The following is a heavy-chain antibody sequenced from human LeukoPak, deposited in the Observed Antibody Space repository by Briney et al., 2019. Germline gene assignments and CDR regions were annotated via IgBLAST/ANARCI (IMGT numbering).Heavy chain of an antibody. J-gene: IGHJ6*02. CDR1: GYTFTSYA. D-gene: IGHD3-9*01. Sequence: ASVKVSCKASGYTFTSYAMHWVRQAPGQRLEWMGWINAGNGNTKYSQKFQGRVTITRDTSASTAYMELSSLRSEDTAVYYCARAAPMGRYFDWLLTDYYYGMDVWGQGTTVTASS. CDR3: ARAAPMGRYFDWLLTDYYYGMDV. CDR2: INAGNGNT. V-gene: IGHV1-3*01.